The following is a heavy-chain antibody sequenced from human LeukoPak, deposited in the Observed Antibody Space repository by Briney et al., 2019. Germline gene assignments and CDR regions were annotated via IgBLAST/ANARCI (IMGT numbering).Heavy chain of an antibody. J-gene: IGHJ5*02. CDR1: GFTFSSYW. Sequence: GGPLRLSCAASGFTFSSYWMRSVRQAPGKGLVWVSHIYSDGSSTRYADSVKGRFTISRDNAKNTLFLQMDSLRAEDTAVYYCARVLYSSSWYGPSWFDPWGQGTLVPVSS. D-gene: IGHD6-13*01. V-gene: IGHV3-74*01. CDR2: IYSDGSST. CDR3: ARVLYSSSWYGPSWFDP.